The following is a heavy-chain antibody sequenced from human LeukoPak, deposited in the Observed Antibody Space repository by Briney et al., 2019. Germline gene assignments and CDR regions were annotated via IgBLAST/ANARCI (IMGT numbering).Heavy chain of an antibody. CDR2: SKSKTDGGTT. Sequence: GSLRLSCAASGFTFSHAWMSWVRQAPGKGLEWVGLSKSKTDGGTTDYAAPVKGRFTISRDDTKNTLYLQMNSLKTEDTAVYYCTILGYCTNGVCPTHYCWGQGTLVTVSS. CDR1: GFTFSHAW. J-gene: IGHJ4*02. D-gene: IGHD2-8*01. V-gene: IGHV3-15*01. CDR3: TILGYCTNGVCPTHYC.